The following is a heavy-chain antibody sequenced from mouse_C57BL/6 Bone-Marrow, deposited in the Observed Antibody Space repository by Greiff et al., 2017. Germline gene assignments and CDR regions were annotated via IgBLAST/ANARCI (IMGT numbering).Heavy chain of an antibody. CDR3: TRAIYYEGYYFDY. J-gene: IGHJ2*01. Sequence: EVKLVESGEGLVKPGGSLTLSCAASGFTFSSYAMSWVRQTPEKRLEWVAYISSGGDYIYYADTVKGRFTISRDNARNTLYLQMSSLTSDDTTMYYCTRAIYYEGYYFDYWGQGTTLTVSS. D-gene: IGHD2-4*01. CDR2: ISSGGDYI. CDR1: GFTFSSYA. V-gene: IGHV5-9-1*02.